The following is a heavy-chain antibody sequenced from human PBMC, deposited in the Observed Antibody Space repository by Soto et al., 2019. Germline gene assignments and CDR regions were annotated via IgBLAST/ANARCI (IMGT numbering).Heavy chain of an antibody. CDR3: ARDEKGYFDY. CDR2: ITSGGSRT. J-gene: IGHJ4*02. Sequence: EVQLVESGGGLVQPGGSLRLSCAASGFSLSSYWIHWVRQAPGKGLVWVSHITSGGSRTGYADAVKGRFTISRDNAKNTLYLQMNSLRAEDTAVYYCARDEKGYFDYWGQGILVTVSS. CDR1: GFSLSSYW. V-gene: IGHV3-74*01.